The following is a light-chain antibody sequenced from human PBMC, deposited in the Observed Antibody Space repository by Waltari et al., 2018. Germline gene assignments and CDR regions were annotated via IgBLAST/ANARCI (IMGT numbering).Light chain of an antibody. Sequence: EIAMTQSPATLSVSPGERATLSCRASQGISSDLAWYQQKPGQAPRLLIFGASTRATGVPARFSGSGSGTEFTLTISSLQSEDFGVYYCQQSKIWPAFGQGTKVEIK. CDR1: QGISSD. CDR2: GAS. V-gene: IGKV3-15*01. J-gene: IGKJ1*01. CDR3: QQSKIWPA.